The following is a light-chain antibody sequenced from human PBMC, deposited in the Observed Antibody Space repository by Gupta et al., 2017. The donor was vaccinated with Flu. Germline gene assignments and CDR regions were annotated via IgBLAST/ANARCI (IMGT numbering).Light chain of an antibody. Sequence: QSVLTQPPSVSGAAGQRITISCTGSSSNIGTVYDVHWYQQLPGTAPKLLIYGNNNRPSGVPDRFSGSKSGTSASLAITGLQAEDEADYYCQSYDSSRSGYVFGTGTRVTVL. CDR1: SSNIGTVYD. CDR2: GNN. CDR3: QSYDSSRSGYV. J-gene: IGLJ1*01. V-gene: IGLV1-40*01.